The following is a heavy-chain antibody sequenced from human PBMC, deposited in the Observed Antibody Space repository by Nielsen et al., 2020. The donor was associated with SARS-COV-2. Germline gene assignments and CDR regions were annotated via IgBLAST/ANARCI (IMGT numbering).Heavy chain of an antibody. Sequence: SETLSLTCAVYGGSFSGYYWSWIRQPPGKGLEWIGYIYYSGSTYYNPSLKSRVTISVDTSKNQFSPKLSSVTAADTAVYYCARDRRGGYDILTGANWFDPWGQGTLVTVSS. CDR1: GGSFSGYY. D-gene: IGHD3-9*01. CDR2: IYYSGST. J-gene: IGHJ5*02. CDR3: ARDRRGGYDILTGANWFDP. V-gene: IGHV4-34*09.